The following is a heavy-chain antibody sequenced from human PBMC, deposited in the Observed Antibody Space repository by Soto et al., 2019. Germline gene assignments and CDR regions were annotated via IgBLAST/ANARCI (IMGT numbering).Heavy chain of an antibody. CDR2: IIPIFGTA. V-gene: IGHV1-69*13. J-gene: IGHJ4*02. Sequence: GASVKVSCKASGGTFSSYAISWVRQAPGQGLEWMGGIIPIFGTANYAQKFQGRVTITADESTSTAYMELSSLRSEDTAVYYCAGRRSSPLKIFDFDYWGQGTLVTVSS. D-gene: IGHD6-13*01. CDR1: GGTFSSYA. CDR3: AGRRSSPLKIFDFDY.